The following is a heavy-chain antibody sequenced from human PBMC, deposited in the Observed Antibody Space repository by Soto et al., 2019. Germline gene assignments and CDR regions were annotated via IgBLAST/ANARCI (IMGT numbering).Heavy chain of an antibody. CDR1: GGSISSYY. V-gene: IGHV4-59*01. J-gene: IGHJ4*02. D-gene: IGHD5-12*01. CDR2: IYYSGST. CDR3: ARAQGGWLQPPKFDY. Sequence: QVQLQESGPGLVKPSETLSLTCTVSGGSISSYYWSWIRQPPGKGLEWIGYIYYSGSTNYNPSLKRRVTLSVDTSKNQFSLKLSSVTAADTAVYYCARAQGGWLQPPKFDYWGQGTLVTVSS.